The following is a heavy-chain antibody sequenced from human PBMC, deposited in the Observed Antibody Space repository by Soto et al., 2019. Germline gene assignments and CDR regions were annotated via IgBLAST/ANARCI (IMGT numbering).Heavy chain of an antibody. D-gene: IGHD2-2*01. J-gene: IGHJ6*02. CDR2: ISAYNGNT. CDR3: AGSDIVVVPAARVSYYYYGMDV. Sequence: GASVKVSCKASGYTFTSYGISWVRQAPGQGLEWMGWISAYNGNTNYAQKFQGRVTITADESTSTAYMELSSLRSEDTAVYYCAGSDIVVVPAARVSYYYYGMDVWGQGTTVTVSS. V-gene: IGHV1-18*01. CDR1: GYTFTSYG.